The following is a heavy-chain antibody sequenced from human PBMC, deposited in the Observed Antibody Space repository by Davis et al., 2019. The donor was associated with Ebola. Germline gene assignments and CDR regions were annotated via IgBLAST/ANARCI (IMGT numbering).Heavy chain of an antibody. CDR2: ISSSSSYI. Sequence: GESLKISCAASGFTFSSYSMNWVRQAPGKGLEWVSSISSSSSYIYYADSVKGRFTISRDNAKNSLYLQMNSLRAEDTAVYYCARDSGGYCSSTSCPYYYYYYMDVWGKGTTVTVSS. J-gene: IGHJ6*03. CDR3: ARDSGGYCSSTSCPYYYYYYMDV. D-gene: IGHD2-2*01. CDR1: GFTFSSYS. V-gene: IGHV3-21*01.